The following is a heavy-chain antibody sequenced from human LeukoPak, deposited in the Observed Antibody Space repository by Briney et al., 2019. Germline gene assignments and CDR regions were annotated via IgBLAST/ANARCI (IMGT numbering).Heavy chain of an antibody. Sequence: PSETLSLTCTVSGGSVSSGSYYWSWIRQPPGKGLEWIGYIYYSGSTNYNPSLKSRVTISVDTSKNQFSLKLNSVTAADTAVYYCARGKEAGIAAPVSGMDVWGQGTTVTVSS. CDR1: GGSVSSGSYY. J-gene: IGHJ6*02. D-gene: IGHD6-13*01. CDR2: IYYSGST. CDR3: ARGKEAGIAAPVSGMDV. V-gene: IGHV4-61*01.